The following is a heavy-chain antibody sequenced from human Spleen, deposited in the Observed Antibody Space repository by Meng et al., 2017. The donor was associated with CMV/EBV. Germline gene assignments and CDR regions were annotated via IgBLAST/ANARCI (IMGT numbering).Heavy chain of an antibody. Sequence: GGSLRLSCAASGFTFSTYSMNWVRQAPGKGLEWVSSISSSSSYKHYADSVKGRFTISRDNAENSLYLQMNSLRAEDTAVYYCARGNSHDRGGFWGQGTLVTSPQ. CDR1: GFTFSTYS. V-gene: IGHV3-21*01. J-gene: IGHJ4*02. CDR2: ISSSSSYK. D-gene: IGHD3-16*01. CDR3: ARGNSHDRGGF.